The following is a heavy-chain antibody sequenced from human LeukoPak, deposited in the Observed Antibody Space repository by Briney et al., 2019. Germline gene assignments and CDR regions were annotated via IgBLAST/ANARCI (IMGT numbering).Heavy chain of an antibody. CDR1: GGSISSYY. Sequence: PSETLSLTCTVSGGSISSYYWSWIRQPPGKGLEWIGYIYYSGSTNYNPSLKSRVTISVDTSKNQFSLKLSSVTAADTAVYYCARVGYVFDPWGQGTLVTVSS. CDR3: ARVGYVFDP. CDR2: IYYSGST. J-gene: IGHJ5*02. V-gene: IGHV4-59*01. D-gene: IGHD2-15*01.